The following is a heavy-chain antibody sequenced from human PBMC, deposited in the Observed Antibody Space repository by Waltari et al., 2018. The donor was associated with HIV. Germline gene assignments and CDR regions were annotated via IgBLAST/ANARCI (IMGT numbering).Heavy chain of an antibody. CDR2: IYPPDSDF. V-gene: IGHV5-51*03. D-gene: IGHD1-26*01. CDR1: GYSFSSKW. CDR3: ARVSAGAANPVYL. Sequence: EVQLVQSGAEVKKPGEPLKISCQASGYSFSSKWVGWVRQTPEKGMEWMALIYPPDSDFMYSPSCAGQVTISVDDSHNIVYLEWRRLRASDTSTYFCARVSAGAANPVYLWGQGTVVIVSS. J-gene: IGHJ2*01.